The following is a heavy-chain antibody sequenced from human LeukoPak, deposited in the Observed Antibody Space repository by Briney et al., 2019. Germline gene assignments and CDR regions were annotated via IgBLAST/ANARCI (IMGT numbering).Heavy chain of an antibody. V-gene: IGHV4-59*02. D-gene: IGHD5-18*01. Sequence: SETLSLTCAVSGGSVSSYYWSWIRQPPGKGLEWIGYIYYSGSTNYNPSLKSRVTISVDTSKNQFSLKLSSVTAADTAVYYCARGDTAMVRWGQGTLVTVSS. CDR1: GGSVSSYY. CDR2: IYYSGST. CDR3: ARGDTAMVR. J-gene: IGHJ4*02.